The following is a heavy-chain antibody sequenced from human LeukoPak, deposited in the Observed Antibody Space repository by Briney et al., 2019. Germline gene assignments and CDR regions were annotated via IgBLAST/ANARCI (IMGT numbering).Heavy chain of an antibody. CDR3: AELGITMIGGV. CDR2: ISSSGSTI. J-gene: IGHJ6*04. D-gene: IGHD3-10*02. V-gene: IGHV3-48*03. CDR1: GVTFSSYE. Sequence: PGGSLRLSCAASGVTFSSYEMNWVREAPGKGVEGGSDISSSGSTIYYADSVKGRFTISKDNAKNSLYLHISSLRVEDPAVYYCAELGITMIGGVWGKGPTVTISS.